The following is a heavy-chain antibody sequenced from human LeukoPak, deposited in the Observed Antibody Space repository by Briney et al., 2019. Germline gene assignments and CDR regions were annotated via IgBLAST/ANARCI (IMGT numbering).Heavy chain of an antibody. Sequence: SVNVSFKASGGTFSSYTISWVRQAPGQGLEWMGRIIPILGIANYAQKFQGRGTITADKSTSTAYMVLSSLRSEDTAVYYCAGEGGSGSYFYWGQGTGVMVSA. V-gene: IGHV1-69*04. J-gene: IGHJ4*02. CDR3: AGEGGSGSYFY. CDR2: IIPILGIA. D-gene: IGHD3-10*01. CDR1: GGTFSSYT.